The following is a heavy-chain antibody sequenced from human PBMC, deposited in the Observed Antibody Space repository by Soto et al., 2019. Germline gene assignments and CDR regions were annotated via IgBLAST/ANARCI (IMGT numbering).Heavy chain of an antibody. Sequence: EVQLVESGGGLVQPGGSLRLSCAASGFTFSSFWMSWVRQAPGKGLEWVATIKEDGSERYYVDSVKGRFTVSRDNDKHSLYLQMNSLRAEDSAVYYCARGGGWLTDYWGQGTLVTVSS. CDR1: GFTFSSFW. CDR3: ARGGGWLTDY. CDR2: IKEDGSER. V-gene: IGHV3-7*01. J-gene: IGHJ4*02. D-gene: IGHD5-12*01.